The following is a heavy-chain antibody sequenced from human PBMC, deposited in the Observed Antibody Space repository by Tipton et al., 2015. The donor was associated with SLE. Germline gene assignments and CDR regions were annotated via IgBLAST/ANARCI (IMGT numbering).Heavy chain of an antibody. CDR3: ARRHYSGPFDS. J-gene: IGHJ4*02. D-gene: IGHD5-12*01. Sequence: TLSLTCPVSGGSISSSTYYWGWIRQPPGKGLEWIGSIFYTGSTYYNPSLKSRVSFSIDTYKHQFSLKLNSVTAADTAVYYCARRHYSGPFDSWGQGTLVTVSS. V-gene: IGHV4-39*07. CDR1: GGSISSSTYY. CDR2: IFYTGST.